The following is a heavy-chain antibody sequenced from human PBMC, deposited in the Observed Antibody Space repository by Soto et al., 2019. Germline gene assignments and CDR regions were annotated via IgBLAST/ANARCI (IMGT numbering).Heavy chain of an antibody. D-gene: IGHD2-15*01. CDR3: ARDRGKVDPVVV. J-gene: IGHJ6*02. V-gene: IGHV3-23*01. CDR1: GFSFNTYA. Sequence: GGSLRLSCTASGFSFNTYAMSWVRQAPGKGLEWVSAISRSGDGTYYADSVEGRFTISRDNSKNTLYLQMNSLRVEDTALYYCARDRGKVDPVVVWGQGTTVTVSS. CDR2: ISRSGDGT.